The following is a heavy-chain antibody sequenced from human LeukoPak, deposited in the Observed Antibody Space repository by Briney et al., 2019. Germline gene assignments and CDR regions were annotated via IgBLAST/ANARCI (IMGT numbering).Heavy chain of an antibody. D-gene: IGHD2-2*02. CDR1: GYTFTSYD. Sequence: ASVKVSCKASGYTFTSYDINWVRQATGQGLEWMGWMNPNSGNTGYAQKFQGRVTMTRNTSISTAYMELSSLRSEDTAVYYCARDLIVVVPAAIGGLDPWGQGTLVTVSS. CDR2: MNPNSGNT. V-gene: IGHV1-8*01. CDR3: ARDLIVVVPAAIGGLDP. J-gene: IGHJ5*02.